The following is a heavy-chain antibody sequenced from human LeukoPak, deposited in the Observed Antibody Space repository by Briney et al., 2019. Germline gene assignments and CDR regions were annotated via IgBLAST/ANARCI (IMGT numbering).Heavy chain of an antibody. CDR2: INPNSGGT. CDR1: GYTFTGYY. CDR3: ARKSGSINWFDP. D-gene: IGHD1-26*01. J-gene: IGHJ5*02. V-gene: IGHV1-2*06. Sequence: ASVKVSCKASGYTFTGYYMHWVRQAPGQGLEWMRRINPNSGGTNYAQKFQGRVTMTRDTSISTAYMELSRLRSDDTAVYYCARKSGSINWFDPWGQRTLVTVSS.